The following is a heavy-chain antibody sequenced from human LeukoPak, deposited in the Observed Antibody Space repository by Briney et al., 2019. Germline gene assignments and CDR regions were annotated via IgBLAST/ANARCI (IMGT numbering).Heavy chain of an antibody. D-gene: IGHD2-15*01. V-gene: IGHV4-39*07. CDR1: GGSISSSSYY. J-gene: IGHJ4*02. CDR3: AREEGYCSGGSCYSLYSSD. Sequence: SETLSLTCTVSGGSISSSSYYWGWIRQPPGKGLEWIVSIYYSGSTYYNPSLKSRVTISVDTSKNQFSLKLSSVTAADTAVYYCAREEGYCSGGSCYSLYSSDWGQGTLVTVSS. CDR2: IYYSGST.